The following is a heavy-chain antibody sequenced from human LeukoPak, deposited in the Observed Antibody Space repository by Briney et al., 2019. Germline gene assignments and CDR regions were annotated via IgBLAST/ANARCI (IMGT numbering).Heavy chain of an antibody. CDR2: ISHDGSNK. Sequence: GGSLRLSCAASGFTFSSYAMHWVRQAPGKGLEWVAVISHDGSNKYYAGSVKGRFTISRDNSKNTLYLQMNSLRAEDTAVYYCVTDGGPNYYDTFDYWGQGTLVTVSS. V-gene: IGHV3-30-3*01. CDR1: GFTFSSYA. J-gene: IGHJ4*02. CDR3: VTDGGPNYYDTFDY. D-gene: IGHD3-22*01.